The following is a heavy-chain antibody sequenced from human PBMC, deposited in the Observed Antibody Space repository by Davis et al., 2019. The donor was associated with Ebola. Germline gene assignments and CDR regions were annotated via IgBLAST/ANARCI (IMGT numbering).Heavy chain of an antibody. D-gene: IGHD3-16*01. V-gene: IGHV3-73*01. J-gene: IGHJ4*02. Sequence: PGGSLRLSCAVSGLRFSDSSMHWVRQAPGKGLEWVGRITVRADNYATEYLDSVKGRFTISRDDSKMTAYLQMNSLRTEDTAVYYCSRADWGTTNYFDYWGQGTLVTVSS. CDR3: SRADWGTTNYFDY. CDR1: GLRFSDSS. CDR2: ITVRADNYAT.